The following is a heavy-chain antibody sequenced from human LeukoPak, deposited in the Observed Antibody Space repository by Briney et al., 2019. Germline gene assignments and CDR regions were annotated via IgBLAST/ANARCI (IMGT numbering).Heavy chain of an antibody. CDR1: GFTFSSYG. D-gene: IGHD3-22*01. V-gene: IGHV3-30*18. J-gene: IGHJ4*02. CDR2: ILYDGSNK. CDR3: AKGPTDDYYDSSGYFDY. Sequence: GGSLRLSCAASGFTFSSYGMNWVRQAPGKGLEWVAVILYDGSNKYYADSVKGRFTISRDNSKNTLYLQMNSLRVEDTAVYYCAKGPTDDYYDSSGYFDYWGQGTLVTVSS.